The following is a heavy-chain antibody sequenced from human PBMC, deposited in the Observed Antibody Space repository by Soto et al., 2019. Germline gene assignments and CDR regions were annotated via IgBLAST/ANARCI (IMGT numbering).Heavy chain of an antibody. CDR1: GGTFSSYA. J-gene: IGHJ4*02. Sequence: ASVKVSCKASGGTFSSYAISRGRRAHGQGREWMGGIIPIFGTANYAKTFQCSVTITADEPTSTAYMELSSLRSEDTAVYYCARDPTDNSYDSSGQPNWGQGTLVTGSS. CDR3: ARDPTDNSYDSSGQPN. V-gene: IGHV1-69*13. CDR2: IIPIFGTA. D-gene: IGHD3-22*01.